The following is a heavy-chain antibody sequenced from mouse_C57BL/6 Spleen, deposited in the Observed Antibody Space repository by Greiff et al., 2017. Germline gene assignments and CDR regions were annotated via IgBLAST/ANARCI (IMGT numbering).Heavy chain of an antibody. CDR3: ATYYSPDWYFDV. D-gene: IGHD2-12*01. J-gene: IGHJ1*03. V-gene: IGHV1-26*01. Sequence: VQLQQSGPELVKPGASVKISCKASGYTFTDYYMNWVKQSHGKSLEWIGDINPNNGGTSYNQKFKGKATLTVDKSSSTAYVELRSLTSGASAIYYCATYYSPDWYFDVWGTGTTVTVSS. CDR1: GYTFTDYY. CDR2: INPNNGGT.